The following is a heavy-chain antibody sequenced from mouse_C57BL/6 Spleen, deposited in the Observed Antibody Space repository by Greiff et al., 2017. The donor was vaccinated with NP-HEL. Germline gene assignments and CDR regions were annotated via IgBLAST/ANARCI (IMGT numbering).Heavy chain of an antibody. D-gene: IGHD1-1*01. CDR3: ARGTVVARAMDY. Sequence: EVKVEESGGGLVQPGGSLSLSCAASGFTFTDYYMSWVRQPPGKALEWLGFIRNKANGYTTEYSASVKGRFTISRDNSQSILYLQMNALRAEDSATYYCARGTVVARAMDYWGQGTSVTVSS. V-gene: IGHV7-3*01. J-gene: IGHJ4*01. CDR2: IRNKANGYTT. CDR1: GFTFTDYY.